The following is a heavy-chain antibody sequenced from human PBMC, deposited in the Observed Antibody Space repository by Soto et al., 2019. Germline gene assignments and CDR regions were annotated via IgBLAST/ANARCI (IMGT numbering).Heavy chain of an antibody. Sequence: ASVKVSCKASGYTFTSYDINWVRQATGQGLEWMGWMNPNSGNTGYAQKFQGRVTMTRNTSIGTAYMELSSLGSEDTAVYYCAVVPAAKGWFDPWGQGTLVTVSS. CDR1: GYTFTSYD. J-gene: IGHJ5*02. D-gene: IGHD2-2*01. CDR3: AVVPAAKGWFDP. CDR2: MNPNSGNT. V-gene: IGHV1-8*01.